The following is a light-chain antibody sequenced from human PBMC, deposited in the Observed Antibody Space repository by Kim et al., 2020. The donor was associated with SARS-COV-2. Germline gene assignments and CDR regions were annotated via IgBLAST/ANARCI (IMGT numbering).Light chain of an antibody. Sequence: SSELTQDPAVSVALGQTVRITCQGDSLRNYYPSWFQQKPRQAPILVISGRNNRTSGFPSRFVGSSSGNTAYLTIIGAQAEDEADYYCNARDSSNNHVFGGGTQLTVL. J-gene: IGLJ2*01. CDR1: SLRNYY. CDR3: NARDSSNNHV. V-gene: IGLV3-19*01. CDR2: GRN.